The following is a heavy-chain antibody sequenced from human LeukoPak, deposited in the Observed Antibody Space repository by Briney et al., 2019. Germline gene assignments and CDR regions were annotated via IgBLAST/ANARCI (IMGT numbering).Heavy chain of an antibody. CDR2: MSYDEKK. J-gene: IGHJ4*02. CDR1: GFTFSDYG. D-gene: IGHD6-19*01. CDR3: ARGPPLSGWTFDH. V-gene: IGHV3-30*04. Sequence: GGSLRLSCAASGFTFSDYGLYWVRQAPGKGLEWVATMSYDEKKYHADSVKGRFTISRDNSKSTLYLQMNGLRAEDTAVYYCARGPPLSGWTFDHWGQGTLVTVSS.